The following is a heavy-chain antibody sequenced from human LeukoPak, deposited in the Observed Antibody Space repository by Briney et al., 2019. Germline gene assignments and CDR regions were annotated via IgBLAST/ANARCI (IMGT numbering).Heavy chain of an antibody. Sequence: GGSLRLSCAASGFTFSNYWMSWVRQAPGKGLEWVGRIKSKTDGGTTDYAAPVKGRFTISRDDSKNTLYLQMNSLKTDDTAVYYCTTEALMVYAPGGFDPWGQGTLVTVSS. CDR2: IKSKTDGGTT. J-gene: IGHJ5*02. V-gene: IGHV3-15*01. CDR1: GFTFSNYW. D-gene: IGHD2-8*01. CDR3: TTEALMVYAPGGFDP.